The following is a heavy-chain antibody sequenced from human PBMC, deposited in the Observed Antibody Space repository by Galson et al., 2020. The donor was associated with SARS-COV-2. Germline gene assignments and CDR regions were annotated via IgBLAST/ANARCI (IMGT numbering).Heavy chain of an antibody. CDR3: AKLGAVALPDY. V-gene: IGHV3-9*01. J-gene: IGHJ4*02. Sequence: GGSLRLSCAASGFTFDDYAMHWVRQAPGKGLEWVSGISWNSGSIGYADSVQGRFTISRDNAKNSLYLQMNSLRAEDTALYYCAKLGAVALPDYWGQGTLVTVSS. CDR1: GFTFDDYA. CDR2: ISWNSGSI. D-gene: IGHD6-19*01.